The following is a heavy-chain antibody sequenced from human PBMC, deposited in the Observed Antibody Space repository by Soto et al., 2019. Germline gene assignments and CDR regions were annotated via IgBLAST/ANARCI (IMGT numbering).Heavy chain of an antibody. CDR3: AKEGDYGDYVGENWFDS. CDR1: GFTFFAYW. Sequence: EVQLVESGGGLVQPGGSLRLSCAASGFTFFAYWIHWVRQVPGKGLVWVSRINSDGSHTSYADSVRGRFTSSRDNSKNTVYRQMNSLTAEDTAVYYCAKEGDYGDYVGENWFDSGGQGSLVTVSS. J-gene: IGHJ5*01. V-gene: IGHV3-74*01. CDR2: INSDGSHT. D-gene: IGHD4-17*01.